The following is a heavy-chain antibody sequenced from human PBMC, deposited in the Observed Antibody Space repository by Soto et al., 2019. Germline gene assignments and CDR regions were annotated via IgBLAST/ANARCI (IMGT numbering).Heavy chain of an antibody. CDR1: GFSLSTSGVG. Sequence: QITLKESGPTLVKPTQTLTLTCTFSGFSLSTSGVGVGWIRQPPGKALEWLALIYWDDDKRYSPSLKSRLTITPDTSKNQVALTTTNMDPVDTATYYYAPSQAGDNFYPWGQGTLVTVSS. D-gene: IGHD2-21*01. V-gene: IGHV2-5*02. CDR2: IYWDDDK. CDR3: APSQAGDNFYP. J-gene: IGHJ5*02.